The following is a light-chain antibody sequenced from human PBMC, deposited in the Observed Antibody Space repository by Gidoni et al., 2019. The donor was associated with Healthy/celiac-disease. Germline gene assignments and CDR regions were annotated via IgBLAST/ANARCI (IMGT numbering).Light chain of an antibody. Sequence: QSALPQPASVSGSPGQSITIYCTGTCSDVGSSNLVPWYQQPPGKAPKLMIYEGSKRPSGVSNRFSGSKSGNTASLTISGLQAEDEADYYCCSYAGSSTYVVFGGGTKLTVL. CDR3: CSYAGSSTYVV. CDR1: CSDVGSSNL. CDR2: EGS. J-gene: IGLJ2*01. V-gene: IGLV2-23*01.